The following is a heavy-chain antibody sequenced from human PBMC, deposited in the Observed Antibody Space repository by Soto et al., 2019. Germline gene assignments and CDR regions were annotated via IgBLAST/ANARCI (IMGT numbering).Heavy chain of an antibody. J-gene: IGHJ4*02. Sequence: QVQLQESGPGLVKPSGTLSLTCAVSGGSISSSNWWSWVCQPPGKGLEWIGEIDHSGSTNYNPAPKGRVSISVDKSRDQFSLKLSSVTAAGTAVYCCARLVRGVIGVDYWGQGTLVTVSS. CDR2: IDHSGST. V-gene: IGHV4-4*01. CDR1: GGSISSSNW. D-gene: IGHD3-10*01. CDR3: ARLVRGVIGVDY.